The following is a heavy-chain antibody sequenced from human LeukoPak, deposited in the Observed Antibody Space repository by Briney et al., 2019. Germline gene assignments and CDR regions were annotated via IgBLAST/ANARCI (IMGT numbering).Heavy chain of an antibody. V-gene: IGHV4-39*07. CDR3: AREIRIAGTTKYYFDY. CDR1: GGSISSSSYY. Sequence: PSETLSLTCTVSGGSISSSSYYWGWIRQPPGKGLEWIGSIYYSGSTYYNPSLKSRVTISVDTSKNQFSLKLSSVTAADTAVYYCAREIRIAGTTKYYFDYWGQGTLVTVSS. D-gene: IGHD4-11*01. CDR2: IYYSGST. J-gene: IGHJ4*02.